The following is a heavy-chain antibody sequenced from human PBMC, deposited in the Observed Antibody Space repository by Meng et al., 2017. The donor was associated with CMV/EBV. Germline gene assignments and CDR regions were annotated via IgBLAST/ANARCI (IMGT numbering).Heavy chain of an antibody. Sequence: LSCAASGFTVSSNYMSWVRQAPGKGLEWVSVIYSGGSTYYADSVKGRFTISRDNSKNTLYLQMSSLRAEDTAVYYCARDRAASYYFDYWGQGTLVTVSS. V-gene: IGHV3-53*01. CDR1: GFTVSSNY. CDR3: ARDRAASYYFDY. D-gene: IGHD6-13*01. CDR2: IYSGGST. J-gene: IGHJ4*02.